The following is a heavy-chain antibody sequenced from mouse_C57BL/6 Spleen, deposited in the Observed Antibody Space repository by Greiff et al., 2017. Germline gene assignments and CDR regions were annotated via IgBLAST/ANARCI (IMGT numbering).Heavy chain of an antibody. D-gene: IGHD1-1*01. CDR1: GYAFTNYL. CDR2: IYPRSGGT. Sequence: QVQLQQSGAELVRPGTSVKVSCKASGYAFTNYLIEWVKQRPGQGLEWIGVIYPRSGGTNYNEKFKGKATLTADKSSSTAYMQLSSLTSEDSAVYFCARVFGGSSSSFADWGQGTLVTVSA. J-gene: IGHJ3*01. CDR3: ARVFGGSSSSFAD. V-gene: IGHV1-54*01.